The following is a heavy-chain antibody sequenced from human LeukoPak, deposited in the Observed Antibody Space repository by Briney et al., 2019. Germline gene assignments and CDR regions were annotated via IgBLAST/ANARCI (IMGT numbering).Heavy chain of an antibody. CDR2: ISGSGGST. CDR1: GFTFSSYA. Sequence: GGPLRLSCAASGFTFSSYAMSWVRQAPGKGLEWVSAISGSGGSTYYADSVKGRFTISRDNSKNTLYLQMNSLRAEDTAVYYCAKDVGYCSSTSCYIFDYWGQGTLVTVSS. D-gene: IGHD2-2*02. V-gene: IGHV3-23*01. CDR3: AKDVGYCSSTSCYIFDY. J-gene: IGHJ4*02.